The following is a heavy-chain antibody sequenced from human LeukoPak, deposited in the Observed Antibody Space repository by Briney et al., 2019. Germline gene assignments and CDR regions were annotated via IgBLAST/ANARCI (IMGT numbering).Heavy chain of an antibody. V-gene: IGHV4-34*01. D-gene: IGHD3-22*01. J-gene: IGHJ4*02. Sequence: SETLPLTCAVYGGSFSGYYWSWIRQPPGKGLEWIGEINHSGSTNYNPSLKSRVTISVDTSKNQFSLKLSSVTAADTAVYYCASSDYYDSSGQLFDYWGQGTLVTVSS. CDR1: GGSFSGYY. CDR3: ASSDYYDSSGQLFDY. CDR2: INHSGST.